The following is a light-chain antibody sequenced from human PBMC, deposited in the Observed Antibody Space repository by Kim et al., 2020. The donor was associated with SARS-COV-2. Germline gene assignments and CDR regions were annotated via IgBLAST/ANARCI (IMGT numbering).Light chain of an antibody. CDR3: QQYGSSPRT. CDR1: RSISINY. Sequence: SPEERAPPSCGARRSISINYLAWYQQKPGQAPRRLFYGASSRATGIPDRFSGSGSGKDFPRTISRLEPEDFAVYYCQQYGSSPRTFGQGTKVEIK. V-gene: IGKV3-20*01. CDR2: GAS. J-gene: IGKJ1*01.